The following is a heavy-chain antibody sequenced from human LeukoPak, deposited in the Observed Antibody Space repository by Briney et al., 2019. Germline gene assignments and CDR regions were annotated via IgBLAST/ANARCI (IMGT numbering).Heavy chain of an antibody. V-gene: IGHV4-39*01. Sequence: KTSETLSLTCTVSGGSISGSTYYWGWIRQPPGKGLEWIGSIYYSGSTYYNPSLKGRVTISADTSKNQFSLKLSSVTAADTAVYYCATYDKGYYGRYWGQGTLVTVSS. D-gene: IGHD3-22*01. CDR1: GGSISGSTYY. J-gene: IGHJ4*02. CDR2: IYYSGST. CDR3: ATYDKGYYGRY.